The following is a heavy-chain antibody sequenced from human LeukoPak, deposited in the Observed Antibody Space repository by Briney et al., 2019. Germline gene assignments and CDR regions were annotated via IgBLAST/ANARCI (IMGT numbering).Heavy chain of an antibody. CDR2: IYYSGST. D-gene: IGHD3-3*01. J-gene: IGHJ3*02. V-gene: IGHV4-59*01. CDR3: ARGAAYYDFWSGYSMGAFDI. Sequence: SETLSLTCTVSGGSISSYYWSWIRQPPGKGLEWIGYIYYSGSTNYNPSLKSRVTISVDTSKNQFSLKLSSVTAADTAVYYCARGAAYYDFWSGYSMGAFDIWGQGTMVTVSS. CDR1: GGSISSYY.